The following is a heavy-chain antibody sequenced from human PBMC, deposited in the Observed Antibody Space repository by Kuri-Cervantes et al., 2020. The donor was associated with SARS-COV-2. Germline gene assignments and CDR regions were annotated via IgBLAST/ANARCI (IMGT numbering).Heavy chain of an antibody. CDR2: ISGSGGST. CDR1: GFTFSSYA. Sequence: GESLKISCAASGFTFSSYAMSWVRQAPGKGLEWVSAISGSGGSTYYADSVKGRFTISRDNSKNTLYLQMNSLGAEDTAVYYCATPRNFWSGPFDYWGQGTLVTVSS. CDR3: ATPRNFWSGPFDY. V-gene: IGHV3-23*01. D-gene: IGHD3-3*01. J-gene: IGHJ4*02.